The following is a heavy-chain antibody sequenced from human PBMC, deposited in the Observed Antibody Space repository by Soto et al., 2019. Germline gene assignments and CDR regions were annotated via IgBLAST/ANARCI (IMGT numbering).Heavy chain of an antibody. J-gene: IGHJ6*02. CDR2: IKSKTDGGTT. CDR1: GFTFSNAW. CDR3: TDLGYYDFWSGYSTTRGQMDV. D-gene: IGHD3-3*01. Sequence: TVGSLRLSCAASGFTFSNAWMNWVRQAPGKGLEWVGRIKSKTDGGTTDYAAPVKGRFTISRDDSKNTLYLQMNSLKTEDTAVYYCTDLGYYDFWSGYSTTRGQMDVWGQGTTVTVSS. V-gene: IGHV3-15*07.